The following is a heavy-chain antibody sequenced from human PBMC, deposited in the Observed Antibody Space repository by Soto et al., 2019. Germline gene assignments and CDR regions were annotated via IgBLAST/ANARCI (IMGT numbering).Heavy chain of an antibody. D-gene: IGHD3-9*01. CDR3: ASGAGGILTGRFDY. V-gene: IGHV1-69*01. J-gene: IGHJ4*02. Sequence: QVQLVQSGAEVKKPGSSVKVSCKASGGTFSSYAISWVRQAPGQGREWMGGIIPIFGTANYAQKCQGRVTIPADEYTSTAYMELSSLRSEDTAVYYCASGAGGILTGRFDYWGQGTLVTVSS. CDR2: IIPIFGTA. CDR1: GGTFSSYA.